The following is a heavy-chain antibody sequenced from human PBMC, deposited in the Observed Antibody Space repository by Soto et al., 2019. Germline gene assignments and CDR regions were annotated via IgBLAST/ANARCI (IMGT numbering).Heavy chain of an antibody. D-gene: IGHD2-2*01. J-gene: IGHJ3*02. Sequence: QVQLQESGPGLVKPSGTLSLTCAVSGGSISSSNWWSWVRQPPGKGLEWIGEIYHSGSTNYNPSLKSRVTISVDKSKNQFSLKLSSVTAADTAVYYCARDGTNCSSTSCYAVSAFDIWGQGTMVTVSS. CDR2: IYHSGST. V-gene: IGHV4-4*02. CDR3: ARDGTNCSSTSCYAVSAFDI. CDR1: GGSISSSNW.